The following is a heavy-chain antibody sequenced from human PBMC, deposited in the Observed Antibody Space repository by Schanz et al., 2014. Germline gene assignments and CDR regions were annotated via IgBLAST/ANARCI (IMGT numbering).Heavy chain of an antibody. CDR2: ISGGGGTT. CDR3: AKGRFGELSAFDI. Sequence: VHLLESGGGLVKPGGSLRLSCAASGFVFGDYYMTWIRQAPGKGLEWVSAISGGGGTTYYTDSVKGRFTISRDNSKNTLYLQMNSLRAEDTAVYYCAKGRFGELSAFDIWGQGTMXTVSS. D-gene: IGHD3-10*01. J-gene: IGHJ3*02. CDR1: GFVFGDYY. V-gene: IGHV3-23*01.